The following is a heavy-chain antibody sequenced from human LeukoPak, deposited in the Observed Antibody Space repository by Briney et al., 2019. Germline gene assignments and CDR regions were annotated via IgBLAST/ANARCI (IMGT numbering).Heavy chain of an antibody. CDR1: GGFISSCPYY. Sequence: PPDTLSLTRTASGGFISSCPYYWRWTRPPAGKGLLGIGSVYESGSTYYNPSLESRVTISVDASKNQFSLKLNAVTAADTGVYYCARHGLAVTTKVDYWGQGTQVTVSS. J-gene: IGHJ4*02. V-gene: IGHV4-39*01. CDR2: VYESGST. CDR3: ARHGLAVTTKVDY. D-gene: IGHD4-17*01.